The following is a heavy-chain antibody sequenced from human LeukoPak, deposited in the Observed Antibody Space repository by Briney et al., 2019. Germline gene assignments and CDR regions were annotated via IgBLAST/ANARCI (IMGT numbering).Heavy chain of an antibody. CDR1: GFTFSSYE. V-gene: IGHV3-48*03. CDR2: ISSSGSTI. J-gene: IGHJ4*02. D-gene: IGHD6-13*01. Sequence: GGSLRLSCAASGFTFSSYEMNWVRQAPGKGLEWVSYISSSGSTIYYADSAKGRFTISRDNAKNSLYLQMNSLRAEDTAVYYCARALGIGSSWYHLGYWGQGTLVTVSS. CDR3: ARALGIGSSWYHLGY.